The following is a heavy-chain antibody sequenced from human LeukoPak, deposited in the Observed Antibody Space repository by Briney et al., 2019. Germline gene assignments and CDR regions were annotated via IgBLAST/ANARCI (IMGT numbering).Heavy chain of an antibody. D-gene: IGHD4-17*01. CDR2: IYYSGST. CDR1: GGSISSSSYY. CDR3: ARRDGDTIY. J-gene: IGHJ4*02. V-gene: IGHV4-39*01. Sequence: SETLSLTCTVSGGSISSSSYYWGWIRQPPGEGLEWIGSIYYSGSTYYNPSLKSRVTISVDTSKNQFSLKLSSVTATDTAVYYCARRDGDTIYWGQGTLVTVSS.